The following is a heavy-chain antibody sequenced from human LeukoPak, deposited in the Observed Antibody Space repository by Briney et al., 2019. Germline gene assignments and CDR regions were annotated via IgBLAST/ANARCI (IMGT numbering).Heavy chain of an antibody. J-gene: IGHJ3*01. D-gene: IGHD1-26*01. CDR2: IYGDGST. CDR3: ARDKDSGTNHAKIRYYV. Sequence: SETLSLTCTVSGGSITNYYWTWIRQPPGKGLEWIGFIYGDGSTKYNPSLKSRVTMSVDTSKNQFSLKLCSATAADSAVYYCARDKDSGTNHAKIRYYVWGQGTMVTVSS. V-gene: IGHV4-59*01. CDR1: GGSITNYY.